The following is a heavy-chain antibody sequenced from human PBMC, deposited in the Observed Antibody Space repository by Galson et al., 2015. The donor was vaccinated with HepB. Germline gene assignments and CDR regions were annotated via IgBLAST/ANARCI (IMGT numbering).Heavy chain of an antibody. CDR3: AKVGDSSDERYYFDY. J-gene: IGHJ4*02. CDR2: ISGSGDKT. D-gene: IGHD3-22*01. V-gene: IGHV3-23*01. CDR1: GFTFTNYA. Sequence: SLRLSCAASGFTFTNYALSWVRQAPGKGLEWVSIISGSGDKTNYADSVKGRFTISRDNSKNTLYLQMNSLGAEDTAVFYCAKVGDSSDERYYFDYWGQGTLVTVSS.